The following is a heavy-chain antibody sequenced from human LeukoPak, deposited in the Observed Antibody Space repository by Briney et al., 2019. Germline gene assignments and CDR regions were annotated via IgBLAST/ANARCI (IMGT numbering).Heavy chain of an antibody. D-gene: IGHD2/OR15-2a*01. CDR2: ISGSGGST. V-gene: IGHV3-23*01. Sequence: GGSLRLSCAASGFTFSSYGMNWVRQAPGKGLEFVSGISGSGGSTYYADSVKGRFTISRDNSKNTLYLQMNSLRAEDTAVYYCAKDKVFYYYAFDIWGQGTLVTVS. J-gene: IGHJ3*02. CDR1: GFTFSSYG. CDR3: AKDKVFYYYAFDI.